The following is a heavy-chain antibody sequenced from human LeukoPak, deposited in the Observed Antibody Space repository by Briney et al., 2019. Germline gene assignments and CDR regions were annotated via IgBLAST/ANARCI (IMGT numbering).Heavy chain of an antibody. D-gene: IGHD3-10*01. J-gene: IGHJ5*02. CDR2: IRYDGSNK. V-gene: IGHV3-30*02. CDR3: AKDLSVGSGRLDP. Sequence: GGSLRLSCAASGFTFSSYGMHWVRQAPGKGLEWVAFIRYDGSNKYYADSVKGRFTISRDNSKNTLYLQMNSLRAEDTAVYYCAKDLSVGSGRLDPWGQGTLVTVSS. CDR1: GFTFSSYG.